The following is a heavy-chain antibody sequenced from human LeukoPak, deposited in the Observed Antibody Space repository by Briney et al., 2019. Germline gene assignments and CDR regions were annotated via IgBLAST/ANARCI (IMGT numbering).Heavy chain of an antibody. Sequence: GRSLRLSCAASGFTFSSYGMHWVRQAPGQGLEWVAVIRYDGSNENYADSVKGRFTISRDNSTKTMYLQMNSLRAEDTAVYYCARQGIGGAKIGGWFDCWRHGTLVTV. CDR2: IRYDGSNE. J-gene: IGHJ5*01. CDR1: GFTFSSYG. CDR3: ARQGIGGAKIGGWFDC. V-gene: IGHV3-33*01. D-gene: IGHD1-26*01.